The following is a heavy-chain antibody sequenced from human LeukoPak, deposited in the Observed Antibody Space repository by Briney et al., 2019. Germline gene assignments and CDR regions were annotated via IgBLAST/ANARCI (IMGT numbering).Heavy chain of an antibody. J-gene: IGHJ6*03. CDR1: GFTFSSYV. CDR2: ISYDGSNE. D-gene: IGHD1-14*01. V-gene: IGHV3-30*04. CDR3: AKTPDSPPYYYYYYMDV. Sequence: PGGSLRLSCAASGFTFSSYVMHWVRQAPGKGLEWVAIISYDGSNEYYADSVKGRFTISRDNSKNTLYLQMNSLRAEDTAVYYCAKTPDSPPYYYYYYMDVWGKGTTVTVSS.